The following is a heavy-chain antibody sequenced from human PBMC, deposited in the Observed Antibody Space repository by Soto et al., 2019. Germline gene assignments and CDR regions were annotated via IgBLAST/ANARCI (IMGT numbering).Heavy chain of an antibody. Sequence: GGSLRLSCAASGFTFSSYSMNWVRQAPGEGLEWVSSISSSSSYIYYADSVKGRFTISRDNAKNSLYLQMNSLRAEDTAVYYCARVKYDFWSGYSGGYYYYGMDVWGQGTTVTVSS. CDR3: ARVKYDFWSGYSGGYYYYGMDV. D-gene: IGHD3-3*01. CDR1: GFTFSSYS. J-gene: IGHJ6*02. V-gene: IGHV3-21*01. CDR2: ISSSSSYI.